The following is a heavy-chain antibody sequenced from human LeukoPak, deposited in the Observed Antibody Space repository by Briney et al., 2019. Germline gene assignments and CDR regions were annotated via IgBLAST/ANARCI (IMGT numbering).Heavy chain of an antibody. CDR1: GFTFSSYG. Sequence: PGGSLRLSCAASGFTFSSYGMHWVRQAPGKGLEWVTFIRDDGSDKYYRDSVKGRFTISRDNSRNMLFLQINSLRVEDTAFYYCAKGGVSPAYSHIFDVWGQGTIVTVSS. CDR3: AKGGVSPAYSHIFDV. CDR2: IRDDGSDK. J-gene: IGHJ3*01. D-gene: IGHD2-2*01. V-gene: IGHV3-30*02.